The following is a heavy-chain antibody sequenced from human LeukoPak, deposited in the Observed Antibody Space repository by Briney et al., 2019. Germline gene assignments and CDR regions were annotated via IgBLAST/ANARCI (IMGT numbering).Heavy chain of an antibody. CDR3: LWSHYYYYYMDV. CDR2: ISYDGSNK. V-gene: IGHV3-30*03. CDR1: GFTFSSYS. J-gene: IGHJ6*03. D-gene: IGHD2-21*01. Sequence: PGGSLRLSCAASGFTFSSYSMNWVRQAPGKGLEWVAVISYDGSNKYYADSVKGRFTISRDNSKNTLYLQMNSLRAEDTAVYYCLWSHYYYYYMDVWGKGTTVTISS.